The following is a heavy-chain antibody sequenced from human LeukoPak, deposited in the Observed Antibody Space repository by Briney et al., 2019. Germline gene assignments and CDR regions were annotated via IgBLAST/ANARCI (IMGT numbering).Heavy chain of an antibody. D-gene: IGHD2-21*01. CDR1: GGSFSGYY. J-gene: IGHJ4*02. Sequence: KSSETLSLTCAVYGGSFSGYYWSWIRQPPGKGLEWIGEINHSGSTNYNPSLKSRVTISVDTSKNQFSLKLTSVTAADTAIYFCARDSYYWGQGTLVTVSS. V-gene: IGHV4-34*01. CDR2: INHSGST. CDR3: ARDSYY.